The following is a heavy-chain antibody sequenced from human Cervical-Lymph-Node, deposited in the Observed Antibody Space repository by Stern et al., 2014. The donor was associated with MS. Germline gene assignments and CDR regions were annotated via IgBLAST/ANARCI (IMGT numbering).Heavy chain of an antibody. CDR1: GYTFTSYG. CDR3: ARGLLGSENAFDI. D-gene: IGHD2-15*01. V-gene: IGHV1-18*01. CDR2: ISSYKCNT. J-gene: IGHJ3*02. Sequence: VQLVESGAEVKKPGASVKVSCKASGYTFTSYGIGWVRQAPGQGLEWMGWISSYKCNTNYSQKLQGRGTMTTDTSTSTAYMELRSLRSDDTAVYYCARGLLGSENAFDIWGQGTMVTVSS.